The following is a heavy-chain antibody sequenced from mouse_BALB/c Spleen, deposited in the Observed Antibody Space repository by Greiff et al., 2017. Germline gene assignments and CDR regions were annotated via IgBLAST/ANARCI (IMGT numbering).Heavy chain of an antibody. J-gene: IGHJ2*01. Sequence: DLVKPGASVKLSCKASGYTFTSYWINWIKQRPGQGLEWIGRIAPGSGSTYYNEMFKGKATLTVGTSSSTAYIQLSSLSSEDSAVYFCAREERRDFDYWGQGTTLTVSS. CDR2: IAPGSGST. D-gene: IGHD2-14*01. CDR3: AREERRDFDY. CDR1: GYTFTSYW. V-gene: IGHV1S41*01.